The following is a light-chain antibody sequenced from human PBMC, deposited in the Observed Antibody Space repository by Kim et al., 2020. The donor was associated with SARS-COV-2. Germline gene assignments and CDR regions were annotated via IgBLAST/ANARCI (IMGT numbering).Light chain of an antibody. Sequence: LTPAESAPRSCRASQSISKNFAGSQQKCDQDPKVVSYEQTNRATGIPARFRGSGFGTDFNLTISGLEPEEFAVYYCQQRTRRALSFGGGTKLEI. V-gene: IGKV3-11*01. CDR2: EQT. CDR3: QQRTRRALS. CDR1: QSISKN. J-gene: IGKJ4*01.